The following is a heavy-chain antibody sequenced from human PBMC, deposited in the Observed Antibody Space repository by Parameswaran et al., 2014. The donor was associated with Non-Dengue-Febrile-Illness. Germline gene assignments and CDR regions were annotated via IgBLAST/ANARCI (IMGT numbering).Heavy chain of an antibody. CDR3: ARASAGWFDP. CDR2: IYYSGST. V-gene: IGHV4-31*02. J-gene: IGHJ5*02. Sequence: RWIRQPPGKGLEWIGYIYYSGSTYYNPSLKSRVTISVDTSKNQFSLKLSSVTAADTAVYYCARASAGWFDPWGQGTLVTVSS.